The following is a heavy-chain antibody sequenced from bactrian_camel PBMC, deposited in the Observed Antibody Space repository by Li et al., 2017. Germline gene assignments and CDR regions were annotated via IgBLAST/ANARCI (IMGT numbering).Heavy chain of an antibody. V-gene: IGHV3S26*01. CDR3: AADWRFWEWCTLVRNEYNV. Sequence: HVQLVESGGGLVQPGGSLRLSCAASGFSYNLYCMAWFRQAPGKEREGVARIDDDLTTTYGDSVKGRFTISRDNSKNTLYLQMNSLKPDDTAMYYCAADWRFWEWCTLVRNEYNVWGQGTQVTVS. J-gene: IGHJ4*01. CDR1: GFSYNLYC. CDR2: RIDDDLTT. D-gene: IGHD1*01.